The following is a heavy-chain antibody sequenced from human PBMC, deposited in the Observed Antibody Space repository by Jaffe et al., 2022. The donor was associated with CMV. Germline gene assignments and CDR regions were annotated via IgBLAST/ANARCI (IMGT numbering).Heavy chain of an antibody. Sequence: EVQLVESGGGLVKPGGSLRLSCAASGFTFSSYSMNWVRQAPGKGLEWVSSISSSSSYIYYADSVKGRFTISRDNAKNSLYLQMNSLRAEDTAVYYCARDGSSGWSYYYYYYMDVWGKGTTVTVSS. CDR3: ARDGSSGWSYYYYYYMDV. CDR1: GFTFSSYS. J-gene: IGHJ6*03. CDR2: ISSSSSYI. D-gene: IGHD6-19*01. V-gene: IGHV3-21*01.